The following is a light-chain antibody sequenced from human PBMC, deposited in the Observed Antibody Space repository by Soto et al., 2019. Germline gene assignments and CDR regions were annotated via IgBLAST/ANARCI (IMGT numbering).Light chain of an antibody. CDR2: EVS. V-gene: IGLV2-8*01. J-gene: IGLJ1*01. CDR1: SSDIGGYNY. CDR3: SSYAGSNNSV. Sequence: QSALTQPPSASGSPGQSVTISCTGTSSDIGGYNYVSWYQQHPGKAPKLMIYEVSKRPSGVPDRFDGSKSGNTASLTVSGLIDEDEADCYCSSYAGSNNSVFGSGTK.